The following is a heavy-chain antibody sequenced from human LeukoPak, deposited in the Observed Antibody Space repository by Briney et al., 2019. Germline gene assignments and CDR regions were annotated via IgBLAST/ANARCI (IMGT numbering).Heavy chain of an antibody. D-gene: IGHD3-16*01. CDR2: ITSSGSTI. V-gene: IGHV3-48*03. CDR3: ARVAYSYYFDY. J-gene: IGHJ4*02. Sequence: GGSLRLSCGASGFTFSSYEMNWVRQAPGKGLEWVSYITSSGSTIYYADSVKGRFTISRDNAKNSLYLQMNSLRAEDTAVYYCARVAYSYYFDYWGQGTLVTVSS. CDR1: GFTFSSYE.